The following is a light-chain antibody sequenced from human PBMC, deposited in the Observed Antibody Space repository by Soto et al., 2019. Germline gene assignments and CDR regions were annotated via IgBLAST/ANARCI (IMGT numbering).Light chain of an antibody. J-gene: IGKJ5*01. CDR2: GAS. CDR1: QSVSSN. V-gene: IGKV3-15*01. Sequence: EKGMTQSPATLSVSPGVRATLSCRASQSVSSNLAWYQQQPGQAPRLLIYGASSRATGIPVRCSGSGSGTEFTLTISSLQSEDFAVSYCQQYSNWTLTFGQGTRLEIK. CDR3: QQYSNWTLT.